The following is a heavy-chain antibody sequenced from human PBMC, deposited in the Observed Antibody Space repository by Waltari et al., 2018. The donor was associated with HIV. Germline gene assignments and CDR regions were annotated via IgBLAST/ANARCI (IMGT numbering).Heavy chain of an antibody. D-gene: IGHD2-21*01. CDR2: INDKGPS. J-gene: IGHJ6*02. CDR1: GGSFTGYY. Sequence: QERLDQWGAGLLKASETLSLTCAVYGGSFTGYYWPWVRQVPGKGLEWIGEINDKGPSDYNPSLKSRVTLAIDKSKNQIPLKLTPLIAADTAVYYCARGPFYFDVGGAALVRGDYSYYYGLDVWGQGTTVIVSS. V-gene: IGHV4-34*01. CDR3: ARGPFYFDVGGAALVRGDYSYYYGLDV.